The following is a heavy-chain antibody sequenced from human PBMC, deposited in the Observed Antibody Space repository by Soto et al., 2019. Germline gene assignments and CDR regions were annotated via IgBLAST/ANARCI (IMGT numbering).Heavy chain of an antibody. CDR3: ATRQGGSYNWFDP. V-gene: IGHV4-34*01. D-gene: IGHD2-15*01. J-gene: IGHJ5*02. CDR1: GGSFSGYY. CDR2: INHSGSI. Sequence: PSETLSLTCAVYGGSFSGYYWSWIRQPPGKGLEWIGEINHSGSINYNPSLKSRVTISVDTSKNQFSLKLSSVTAADTAVYYCATRQGGSYNWFDPWGQGTLVTVSS.